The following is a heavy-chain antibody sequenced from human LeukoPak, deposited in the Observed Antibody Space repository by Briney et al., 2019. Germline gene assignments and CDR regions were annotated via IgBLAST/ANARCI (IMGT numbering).Heavy chain of an antibody. Sequence: GGSLRLSCAASGFTFSDYYMSWIRQAPGKGLEWVGRIKSKARGGTADYAAPVKGRFTISRDDSKNTLYLQMNSLNTEDTAVYYCTTDYVWGTYRYFDYWGQGTLVTVSS. CDR1: GFTFSDYY. CDR2: IKSKARGGTA. V-gene: IGHV3-15*01. CDR3: TTDYVWGTYRYFDY. J-gene: IGHJ4*02. D-gene: IGHD3-16*02.